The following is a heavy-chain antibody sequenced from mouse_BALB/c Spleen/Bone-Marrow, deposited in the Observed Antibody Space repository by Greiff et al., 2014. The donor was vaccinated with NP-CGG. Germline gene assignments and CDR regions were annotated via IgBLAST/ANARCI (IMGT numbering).Heavy chain of an antibody. V-gene: IGHV1-7*01. J-gene: IGHJ3*01. CDR3: ARRLNWDWFAY. Sequence: VQLQQSGAELTKPGASVKMSCKASGYTFTSYWMHWVKQRPGQGLEWIGYINPSTGYTDYNQKFKDKATLTADKSSSTAYMQLSSLTSEDSAVYYCARRLNWDWFAYWGQGTLDTVSA. CDR2: INPSTGYT. CDR1: GYTFTSYW. D-gene: IGHD4-1*01.